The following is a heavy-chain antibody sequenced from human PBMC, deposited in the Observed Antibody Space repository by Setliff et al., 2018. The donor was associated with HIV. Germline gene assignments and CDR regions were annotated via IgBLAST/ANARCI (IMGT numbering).Heavy chain of an antibody. J-gene: IGHJ4*02. CDR1: GDSISSGGYS. V-gene: IGHV4-30-2*01. CDR3: ARASREYTGYDYWYFDY. D-gene: IGHD5-12*01. CDR2: IYPSGST. Sequence: SETLSLTCAVSGDSISSGGYSWSWIRQPPGKGLEWIGYIYPSGSTYYNPSLKSRVTISVDRSKNQLSLNLKSVSAADTAVYYCARASREYTGYDYWYFDYWGQGTQVT.